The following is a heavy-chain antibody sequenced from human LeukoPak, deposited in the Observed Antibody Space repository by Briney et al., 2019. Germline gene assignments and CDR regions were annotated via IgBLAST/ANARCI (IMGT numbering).Heavy chain of an antibody. CDR2: IYYSGST. Sequence: SETLSLTCTVFGGSIGSYYWSWIRQPPGKGLEWIGYIYYSGSTNYNPSLKSRVTISVDTSKNQFSLRLSSVTAADTAVYYCARQRPIYYYYGMDVWGQGTTVTVSS. D-gene: IGHD3-3*02. CDR1: GGSIGSYY. V-gene: IGHV4-59*08. CDR3: ARQRPIYYYYGMDV. J-gene: IGHJ6*02.